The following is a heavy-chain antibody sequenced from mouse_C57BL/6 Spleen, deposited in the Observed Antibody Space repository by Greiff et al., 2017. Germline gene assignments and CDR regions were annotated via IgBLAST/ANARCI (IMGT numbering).Heavy chain of an antibody. V-gene: IGHV1-81*01. CDR2: IYPRSGNT. CDR1: GYTFTSYG. CDR3: ASPYDYDADWYFDV. Sequence: QVQLQQSGAELARPGASVKLSCKASGYTFTSYGISWVKQRTGQGLEWIGEIYPRSGNTYYNEKFKGKATLTADKSSSTAYMELRSLTSEDSAVYFCASPYDYDADWYFDVWGTGTTVTVSS. D-gene: IGHD2-4*01. J-gene: IGHJ1*03.